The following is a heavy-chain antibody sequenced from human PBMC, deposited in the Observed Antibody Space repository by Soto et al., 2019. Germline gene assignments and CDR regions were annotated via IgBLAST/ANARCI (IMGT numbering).Heavy chain of an antibody. CDR3: AAGPPRSGRVDY. V-gene: IGHV3-30-3*01. CDR1: GFSFSSYA. J-gene: IGHJ4*02. Sequence: QVQLVESGGGVVQPGRSLRLSCAASGFSFSSYAMHWVRQAPGKGLEWVAVISYDGTNKFYADSVKGPFTISRDNSKNTLYLQMNSLRAEDTAVYYCAAGPPRSGRVDYWGQGTLVTVSS. D-gene: IGHD1-1*01. CDR2: ISYDGTNK.